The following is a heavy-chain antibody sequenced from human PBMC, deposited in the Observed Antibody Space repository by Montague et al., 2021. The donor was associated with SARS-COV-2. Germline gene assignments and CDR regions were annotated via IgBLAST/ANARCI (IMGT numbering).Heavy chain of an antibody. D-gene: IGHD3-22*01. CDR3: ASAPRNSFGYWAY. Sequence: SETLSLTCAVYGGSFSNFYWSWIRQPPGEGLEWIGEINHRGYIDYNPSLESRVTISVDTSKNQFSLRVNSVTAADTAVYYCASAPRNSFGYWAYWGQGTLLTVSS. CDR1: GGSFSNFY. V-gene: IGHV4-34*01. CDR2: INHRGYI. J-gene: IGHJ4*02.